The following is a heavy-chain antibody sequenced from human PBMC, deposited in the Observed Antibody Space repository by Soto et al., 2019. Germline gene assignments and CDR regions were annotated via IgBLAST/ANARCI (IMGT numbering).Heavy chain of an antibody. J-gene: IGHJ4*02. CDR1: GGSISSGNYY. Sequence: PSETLSLTCTVSGGSISSGNYYWSWIRQPPGKGLEWIGYIYYSGSTYYNPSLKSRVTISIDTSKYQFSLKLSSVTAADTAVYYCARVRDYDSSGYAEPCFDYWGQGTLVTVSS. CDR2: IYYSGST. V-gene: IGHV4-30-4*01. CDR3: ARVRDYDSSGYAEPCFDY. D-gene: IGHD3-22*01.